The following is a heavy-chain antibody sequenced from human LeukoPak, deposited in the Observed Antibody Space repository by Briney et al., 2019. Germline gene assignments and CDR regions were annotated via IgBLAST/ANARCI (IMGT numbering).Heavy chain of an antibody. V-gene: IGHV4-31*03. D-gene: IGHD2-2*01. CDR2: IYYSGST. J-gene: IGHJ5*01. CDR3: AKYTTTSGKVGFDP. CDR1: GGSLSSGDYY. Sequence: SETLSLTCTVSGGSLSSGDYYSSWIRQLPGKGLEWIGYIYYSGSTYYNPSLKSRLTMSVDTAKNQFSLRLRSVTAADTAVYYCAKYTTTSGKVGFDPWGQGTLITVSS.